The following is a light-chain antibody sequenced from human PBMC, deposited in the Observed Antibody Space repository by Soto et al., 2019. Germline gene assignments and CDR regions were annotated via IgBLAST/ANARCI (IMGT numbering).Light chain of an antibody. CDR2: GAS. CDR1: QSVSSSY. CDR3: QQYGSSPLIT. J-gene: IGKJ5*01. Sequence: EIVLTQSPGTLSLSPGERATLSCRASQSVSSSYLAWYQQKPGQAPRLLIYGASSRATGIPDRFSGSGSGTDFTLTIIRLEHEDFAVYYCQQYGSSPLITFGQGTRLEIK. V-gene: IGKV3-20*01.